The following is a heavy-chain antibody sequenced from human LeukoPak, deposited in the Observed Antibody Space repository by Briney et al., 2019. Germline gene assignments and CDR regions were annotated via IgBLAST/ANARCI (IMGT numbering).Heavy chain of an antibody. J-gene: IGHJ4*02. Sequence: GASVKVSCKASGYTFTSYNMHWVRQAPGQGLEWMGIINPSGGGTSYAQKFQGRVTMTRDTSTSTVYVELSSLRSEDTAVYYCARSFTSTSSHDFWGQGALVTVSS. CDR3: ARSFTSTSSHDF. CDR1: GYTFTSYN. D-gene: IGHD1-26*01. V-gene: IGHV1-46*01. CDR2: INPSGGGT.